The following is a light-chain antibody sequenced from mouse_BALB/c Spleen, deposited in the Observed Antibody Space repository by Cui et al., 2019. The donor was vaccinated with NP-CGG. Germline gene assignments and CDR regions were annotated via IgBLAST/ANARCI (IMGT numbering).Light chain of an antibody. CDR2: GTN. CDR3: ALWYSNHWV. V-gene: IGLV1*01. Sequence: QAVVTQESALTTSPGETVTLTCRSSTGAVTTSNYANWVQEKPDYLFTGLIGGTNYRAPGVPARFSGSLIGDKAALTITGAQTEDEAIYFCALWYSNHWVFGGGTKLTVL. J-gene: IGLJ1*01. CDR1: TGAVTTSNY.